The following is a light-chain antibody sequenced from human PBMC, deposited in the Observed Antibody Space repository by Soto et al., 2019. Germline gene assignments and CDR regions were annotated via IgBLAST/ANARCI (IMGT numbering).Light chain of an antibody. CDR2: ASS. Sequence: DIQMTQSPSSLSASVGDRVTITCRASQPISKNLNWYQQRPGKPPNLLIYASSTVHRGVPPRCSGGGSGTEFTSTITSLQPEDFATYYCQQTDRTPITFGQGTRLEIK. CDR3: QQTDRTPIT. V-gene: IGKV1-39*01. J-gene: IGKJ5*01. CDR1: QPISKN.